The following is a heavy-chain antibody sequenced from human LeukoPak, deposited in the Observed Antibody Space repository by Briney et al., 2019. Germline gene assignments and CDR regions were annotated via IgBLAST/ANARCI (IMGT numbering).Heavy chain of an antibody. Sequence: ASVKVSCKASGYTFTSYGISWVRQAPGQGLEWMGWISAYNGNTNYAQKLQGRVTMTTDTSTSTAYMELRSLRSDDTAVYYCARVPPAAPYMHLYDYWGQGTLVTVSS. CDR3: ARVPPAAPYMHLYDY. V-gene: IGHV1-18*01. D-gene: IGHD2-2*01. CDR1: GYTFTSYG. J-gene: IGHJ4*02. CDR2: ISAYNGNT.